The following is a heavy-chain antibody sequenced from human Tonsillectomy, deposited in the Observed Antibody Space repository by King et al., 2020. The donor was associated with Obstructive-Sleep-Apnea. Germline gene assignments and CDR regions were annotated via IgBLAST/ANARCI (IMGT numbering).Heavy chain of an antibody. CDR1: GASISSYC. CDR2: MYTSGST. Sequence: VQLQESGPGLVKPSETLSLTCTVSGASISSYCWSWIRQSAGKGLEWIGRMYTSGSTNYNPSLKSRVTMSVDTSKNQFSLKLNSVTAADTAVYYCARGTAIVGATSRAFDIWGQGTKVTVSS. J-gene: IGHJ3*02. V-gene: IGHV4-4*07. CDR3: ARGTAIVGATSRAFDI. D-gene: IGHD1-26*01.